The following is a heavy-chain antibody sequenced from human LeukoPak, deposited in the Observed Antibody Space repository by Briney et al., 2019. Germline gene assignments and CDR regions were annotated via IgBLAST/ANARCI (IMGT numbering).Heavy chain of an antibody. CDR1: GFTFSSYD. J-gene: IGHJ5*02. CDR3: ARDMTTVPYNWFDP. CDR2: IGTAGDT. V-gene: IGHV3-13*01. Sequence: GGSLRLSCAASGFTFSSYDMHWVRQATGKGLEWVSAIGTAGDTYYPGSVKGRFTISRENAKNSLYLQMNSLRAGDTAVYYCARDMTTVPYNWFDPWGQGTLVTVSS. D-gene: IGHD4-17*01.